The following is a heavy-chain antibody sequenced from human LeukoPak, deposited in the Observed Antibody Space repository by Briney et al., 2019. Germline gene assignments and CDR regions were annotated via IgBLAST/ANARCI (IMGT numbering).Heavy chain of an antibody. CDR3: ARDWEVAIHRPIDY. J-gene: IGHJ4*02. Sequence: ASVKVSCKASGYTFTSYGISWVRQAPGQGLELMGWISAYNGNTNYGQKLQGRVTMTTDTSTSTAYMELRSLRSDDTAVNYCARDWEVAIHRPIDYWGQGTLVTVSS. D-gene: IGHD5-12*01. CDR2: ISAYNGNT. CDR1: GYTFTSYG. V-gene: IGHV1-18*01.